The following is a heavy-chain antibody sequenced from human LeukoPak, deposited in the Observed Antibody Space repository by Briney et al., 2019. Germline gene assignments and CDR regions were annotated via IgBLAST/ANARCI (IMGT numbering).Heavy chain of an antibody. CDR2: IYYSGST. CDR1: GASVSSGSYY. Sequence: SGTLSLTCAVSGASVSSGSYYWSWIRQPPGKGLEWIGYIYYSGSTNYNPSLKSRVTISVDTSKNQFSLKLSSVTAADTAVYYCARGSRGYSYGWGQGTLVTVSS. D-gene: IGHD5-18*01. V-gene: IGHV4-61*01. J-gene: IGHJ4*02. CDR3: ARGSRGYSYG.